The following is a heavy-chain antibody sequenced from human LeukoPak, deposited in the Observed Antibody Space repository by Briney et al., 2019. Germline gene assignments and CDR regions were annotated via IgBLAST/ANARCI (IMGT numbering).Heavy chain of an antibody. D-gene: IGHD6-13*01. J-gene: IGHJ4*02. Sequence: PGGSLRLSCAASGFTFSSYAMSWVRQAPGKGLEWVSTISGSGDSTYYADSVKGRFTISRDNSKNTLYLQMNSLRAEDTAVYHCAKGTIAGPGGAFDYWGQGTLVTVSS. CDR3: AKGTIAGPGGAFDY. V-gene: IGHV3-23*01. CDR2: ISGSGDST. CDR1: GFTFSSYA.